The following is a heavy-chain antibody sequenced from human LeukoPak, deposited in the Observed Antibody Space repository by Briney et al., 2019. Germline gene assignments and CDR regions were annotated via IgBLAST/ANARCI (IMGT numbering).Heavy chain of an antibody. CDR1: GFTFSSYS. V-gene: IGHV3-21*01. Sequence: GGSLRLSCAASGFTFSSYSMNWVRQAPGKGLEWVSSINSSSNYIYYADSVKGRFTISRDNAKNSLYLQMNSLSAEDTAVYYCARGLSAYYYMDVWGKGTTVTVSS. CDR2: INSSSNYI. J-gene: IGHJ6*03. D-gene: IGHD1-26*01. CDR3: ARGLSAYYYMDV.